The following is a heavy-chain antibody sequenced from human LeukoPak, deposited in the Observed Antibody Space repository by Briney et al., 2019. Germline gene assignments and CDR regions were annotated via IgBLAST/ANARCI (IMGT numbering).Heavy chain of an antibody. CDR3: ARGPGGYYYDSSGYSFYYYYYMDV. D-gene: IGHD3-22*01. J-gene: IGHJ6*03. Sequence: GGSLRLSCAASGFTFSDYWMTWVRQAPGKGREWVGRTRNKAHSYTTEYAASVKGRFTISRDDSKNSLYLQMNSLKTEDTAVYYCARGPGGYYYDSSGYSFYYYYYMDVWGKGTTVTVSS. V-gene: IGHV3-72*01. CDR1: GFTFSDYW. CDR2: TRNKAHSYTT.